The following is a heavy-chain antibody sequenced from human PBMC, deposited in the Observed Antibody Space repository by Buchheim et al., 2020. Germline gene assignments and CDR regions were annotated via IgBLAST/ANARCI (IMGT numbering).Heavy chain of an antibody. D-gene: IGHD2-8*02. CDR2: ISNSSGSTI. V-gene: IGHV3-48*03. J-gene: IGHJ6*02. CDR1: GFSFSSYE. Sequence: EVQLVESGGGLVQPGGSLRLSCAASGFSFSSYEMNWVRQAPGKGLEWVSYISNSSGSTIYYADSVKGRFTIPRDNAKNSLYLHMNSLRAEDTAVYYCARDGGVRNYYYFGMDVWGQGTT. CDR3: ARDGGVRNYYYFGMDV.